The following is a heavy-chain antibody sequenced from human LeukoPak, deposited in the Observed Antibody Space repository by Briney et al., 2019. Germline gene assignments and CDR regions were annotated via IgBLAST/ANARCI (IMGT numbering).Heavy chain of an antibody. D-gene: IGHD3-3*01. Sequence: GGSLRLSCAASGFTFSSYAMHWVRQAPGKGLEWVAVISYDGSNKYCADSVKGRFTISRDNSKNTLYLQMNSLRAEDTAVYYCARDHQTYYDFWSGSNWFDPWGQGTLVTVSS. CDR2: ISYDGSNK. V-gene: IGHV3-30*01. CDR3: ARDHQTYYDFWSGSNWFDP. CDR1: GFTFSSYA. J-gene: IGHJ5*02.